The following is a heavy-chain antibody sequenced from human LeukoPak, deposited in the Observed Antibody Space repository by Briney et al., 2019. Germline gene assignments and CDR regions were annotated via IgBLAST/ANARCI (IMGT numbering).Heavy chain of an antibody. CDR2: INHSGST. J-gene: IGHJ4*02. D-gene: IGHD6-13*01. Sequence: SETLSLTCAVYGGSFSGYYWSWIRQPPGKGLEWIGEINHSGSTNYNPSLKSRVTISVDTSKNQFSLKLSSVTAADTAVYYCARIIAAAGILDYWGQGTLVTVSS. V-gene: IGHV4-34*01. CDR1: GGSFSGYY. CDR3: ARIIAAAGILDY.